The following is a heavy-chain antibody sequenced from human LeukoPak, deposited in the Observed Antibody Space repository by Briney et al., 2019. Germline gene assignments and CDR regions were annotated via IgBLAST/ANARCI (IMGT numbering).Heavy chain of an antibody. CDR2: IYYSGRT. D-gene: IGHD2-15*01. CDR3: ARTPDGMDV. Sequence: SETFSLTCTVSGGSIGSYYWSWIRQPPGKGLEWIGYIYYSGRTTYNPALKSRVTMSVDTSKNQFSLKLTSVTAADTAVYYCARTPDGMDVWGQGTLVTVSS. V-gene: IGHV4-59*08. CDR1: GGSIGSYY. J-gene: IGHJ6*02.